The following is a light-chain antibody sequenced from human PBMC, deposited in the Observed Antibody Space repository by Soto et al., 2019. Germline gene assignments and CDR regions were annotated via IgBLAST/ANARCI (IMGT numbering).Light chain of an antibody. CDR2: SNN. V-gene: IGLV1-44*01. Sequence: QSVLTQPPSASGTHGQRVTISCSESSSNIGSNSVNWYQELPGTAPKLLIYSNNQRPSGVPDRFSGSKSGTSASLAISGLQSEDEADYYCAAWDDSLNVRYVFGTGTKVTVL. CDR1: SSNIGSNS. J-gene: IGLJ1*01. CDR3: AAWDDSLNVRYV.